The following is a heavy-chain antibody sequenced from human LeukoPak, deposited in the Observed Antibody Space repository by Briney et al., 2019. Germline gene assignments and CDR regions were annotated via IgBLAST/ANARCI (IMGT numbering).Heavy chain of an antibody. CDR2: IYYSGSA. CDR1: GGSITSGGYY. J-gene: IGHJ2*01. Sequence: SETLSLTCTVSGGSITSGGYYWSWIRQHPGKGLEWIGYIYYSGSAYYNPSLKSRVTISVDTSKNQFSLKLSSVTAADTAVYYCARETSGRVLWGRGTLVTVSS. D-gene: IGHD1-26*01. CDR3: ARETSGRVL. V-gene: IGHV4-31*03.